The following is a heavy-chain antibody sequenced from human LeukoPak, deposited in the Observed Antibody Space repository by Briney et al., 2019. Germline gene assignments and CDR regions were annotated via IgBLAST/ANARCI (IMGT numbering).Heavy chain of an antibody. CDR1: GYTFTSYG. Sequence: ASVTVSCKASGYTFTSYGISWVRQAPGQGLEWMGWISAYNGNTNYAQKLQGRVTMTTDTSTSTSYMELRSLRSDDTAVYYCARNGYGPSPNDFEYCGQGTLVTVSS. V-gene: IGHV1-18*01. CDR3: ARNGYGPSPNDFEY. CDR2: ISAYNGNT. J-gene: IGHJ4*02. D-gene: IGHD5-18*01.